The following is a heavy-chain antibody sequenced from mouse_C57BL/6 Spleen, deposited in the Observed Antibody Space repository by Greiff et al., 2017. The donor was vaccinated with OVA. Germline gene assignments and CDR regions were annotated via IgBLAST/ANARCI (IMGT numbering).Heavy chain of an antibody. V-gene: IGHV1-52*01. J-gene: IGHJ3*01. CDR2: IDPSDSET. D-gene: IGHD2-5*01. CDR3: ARSSYSNYGAWFAY. Sequence: QVQLQQPGAELVRPGSSVKLSCKASGYTFTSYWMHWVKQRPIQGLEWIGNIDPSDSETHYNQKFKDKATLIVDKSSSTAYMQLSSLTSEDSAVYYCARSSYSNYGAWFAYWGQGTLVTVSA. CDR1: GYTFTSYW.